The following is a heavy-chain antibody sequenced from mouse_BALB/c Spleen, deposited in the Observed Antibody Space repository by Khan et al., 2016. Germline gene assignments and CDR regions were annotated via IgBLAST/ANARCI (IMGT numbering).Heavy chain of an antibody. V-gene: IGHV3-2*02. J-gene: IGHJ2*01. CDR1: GYSITSDYA. CDR3: ARGTLTGDY. CDR2: ISYSGST. Sequence: EVQLQESGPGLVKPSQSLSLTCTVTGYSITSDYAWNWIRQFPGNKLEWMGYISYSGSTSYNPSLKRRISITRDTSKNQFFLQLNSVTTEDTATYYCARGTLTGDYWGQGTTLTVSS. D-gene: IGHD3-1*01.